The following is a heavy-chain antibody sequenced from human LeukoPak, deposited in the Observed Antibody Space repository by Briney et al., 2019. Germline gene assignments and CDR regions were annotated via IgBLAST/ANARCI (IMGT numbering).Heavy chain of an antibody. CDR1: GGSISSYY. CDR3: ARVTPGYLPFDY. V-gene: IGHV4-59*01. CDR2: IYYSGST. D-gene: IGHD2-15*01. J-gene: IGHJ4*02. Sequence: SETLSLTCTVSGGSISSYYWSWIRQPPGKGLEWIGYIYYSGSTNYNPSLKSRVTISVDTSKNQFSLKLRSVTAADTAVYYCARVTPGYLPFDYWGQGALVTVSS.